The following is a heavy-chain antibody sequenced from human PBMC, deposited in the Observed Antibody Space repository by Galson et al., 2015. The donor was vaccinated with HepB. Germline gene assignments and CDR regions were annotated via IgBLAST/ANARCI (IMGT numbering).Heavy chain of an antibody. Sequence: SLRLSCAASGFTFSDYYMSWIRQAPGKGLEWVSYISSSGSTIYYADSVKGRFTISRDNAKNSLYLEMNSLRVEDTAVYYCAREGYILRYFDGKINWFDPWGQGTLVTVSS. J-gene: IGHJ5*02. V-gene: IGHV3-11*01. D-gene: IGHD3-9*01. CDR1: GFTFSDYY. CDR3: AREGYILRYFDGKINWFDP. CDR2: ISSSGSTI.